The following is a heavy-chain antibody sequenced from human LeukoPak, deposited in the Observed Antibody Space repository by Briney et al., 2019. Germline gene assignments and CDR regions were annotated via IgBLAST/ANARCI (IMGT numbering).Heavy chain of an antibody. Sequence: PSETLSLTCTVSGASINTYYWSWIRQPPGKGLEWIGYIYYSGATSYNPSLKTRVTISIDTSKNQFSLKPSSVTAADTAVYYCARVLRPMASQYYFDYWGQGTLVTVSS. CDR1: GASINTYY. D-gene: IGHD3-10*01. CDR3: ARVLRPMASQYYFDY. J-gene: IGHJ4*02. V-gene: IGHV4-59*01. CDR2: IYYSGAT.